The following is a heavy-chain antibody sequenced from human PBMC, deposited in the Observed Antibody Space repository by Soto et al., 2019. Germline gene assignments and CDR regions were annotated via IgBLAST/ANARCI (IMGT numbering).Heavy chain of an antibody. CDR2: ISAHTGNT. V-gene: IGHV1-18*01. J-gene: IGHJ4*02. CDR3: ARGRYGDY. Sequence: QVHLVQSGAEVKKPGASVKVSCKGSGYGFTTYGITWVRQAPGQGLEWMSWISAHTGNTNYAQKVQVRVTVTRDTSTSTPYMELRSLRYDDTAVYYCARGRYGDYWGQGALVTVSS. D-gene: IGHD1-1*01. CDR1: GYGFTTYG.